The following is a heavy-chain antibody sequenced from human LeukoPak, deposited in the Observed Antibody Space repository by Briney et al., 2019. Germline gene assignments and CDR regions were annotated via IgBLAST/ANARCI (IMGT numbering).Heavy chain of an antibody. D-gene: IGHD4-17*01. CDR2: ISSSSSYI. J-gene: IGHJ4*02. V-gene: IGHV3-21*01. Sequence: GGSLRLSCAASGFTFSNYSMNWVRQAPGKGLEWVSSISSSSSYIYYADSVKGRFTISRDNAKNSLYLQMNSLRAEDTAVYYCARDRDAVTTGIFDYWGQGTLVTVSS. CDR1: GFTFSNYS. CDR3: ARDRDAVTTGIFDY.